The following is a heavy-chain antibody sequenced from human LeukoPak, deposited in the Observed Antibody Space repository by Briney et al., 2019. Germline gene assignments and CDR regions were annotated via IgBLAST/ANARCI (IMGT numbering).Heavy chain of an antibody. CDR3: ARRHMEHTGLDY. CDR2: IYTDGTT. Sequence: PGGSLRVSCAASGFTFSNDFMSWVRQAPGKGPEWVSVIYTDGTTYYADSVKGRFTISRDDSKNTLYLQMSSLRAEDTATYYCARRHMEHTGLDYWGQGTLVTVSS. CDR1: GFTFSNDF. J-gene: IGHJ4*02. D-gene: IGHD1-14*01. V-gene: IGHV3-66*04.